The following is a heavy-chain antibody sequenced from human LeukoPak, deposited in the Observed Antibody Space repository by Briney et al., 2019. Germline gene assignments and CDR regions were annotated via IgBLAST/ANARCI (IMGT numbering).Heavy chain of an antibody. Sequence: ASVKVSCKASGYTFTSYDFNWVRQATGQRPEWMGWMSPNSGDTGYAQKFQDRVTMTRNTSISTAYMELSSLRSEDTAVYYCAREHDLWSGYSFDYWGQGTLVTVSS. CDR3: AREHDLWSGYSFDY. V-gene: IGHV1-8*01. CDR2: MSPNSGDT. J-gene: IGHJ4*02. D-gene: IGHD3-3*01. CDR1: GYTFTSYD.